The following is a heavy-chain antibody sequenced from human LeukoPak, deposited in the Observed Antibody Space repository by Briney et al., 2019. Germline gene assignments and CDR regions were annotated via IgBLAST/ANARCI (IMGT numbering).Heavy chain of an antibody. CDR3: ARDDCSSTSCYTAY. D-gene: IGHD2-2*02. CDR1: GGSISSYY. V-gene: IGHV4-4*07. CDR2: IYTSGST. J-gene: IGHJ4*02. Sequence: PSETLSLTCTVSGGSISSYYWSWIRQPAGKGLEWIGRIYTSGSTNYNLSLKSRVTMSVDTSKNQFSLKLSSVTAADTAVYYCARDDCSSTSCYTAYWGQGTLVTVSS.